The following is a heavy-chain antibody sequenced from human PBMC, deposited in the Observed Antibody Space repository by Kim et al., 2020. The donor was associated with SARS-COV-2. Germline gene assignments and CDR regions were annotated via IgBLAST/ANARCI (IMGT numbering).Heavy chain of an antibody. J-gene: IGHJ4*02. CDR1: GFTFGDYA. V-gene: IGHV3-49*04. CDR2: IRSKAYGGTT. CDR3: TGRHYYYDSSVSPTGAPD. D-gene: IGHD3-22*01. Sequence: GGSLRLSCTASGFTFGDYAMSWVRQAPGKGLEWVGFIRSKAYGGTTEYAASVKGRFTISRDDSKSIAYLQMNSLKTEDTAVYYCTGRHYYYDSSVSPTGAPDWGQGTPGTVSS.